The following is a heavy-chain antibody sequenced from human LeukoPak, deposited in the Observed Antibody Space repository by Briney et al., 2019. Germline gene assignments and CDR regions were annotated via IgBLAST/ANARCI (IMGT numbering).Heavy chain of an antibody. CDR2: IYYSGIT. D-gene: IGHD2-2*01. Sequence: SETLSLTCTLSGGSVSSSSFYWGWIRQPPGKGLECIGTIYYSGITYYSSSLKSRVTISVDTSKNRFSLKLSSVTAADTAVYFCARSGPAAGRPDAFDIWGQGTLVTVSS. J-gene: IGHJ3*02. V-gene: IGHV4-39*07. CDR1: GGSVSSSSFY. CDR3: ARSGPAAGRPDAFDI.